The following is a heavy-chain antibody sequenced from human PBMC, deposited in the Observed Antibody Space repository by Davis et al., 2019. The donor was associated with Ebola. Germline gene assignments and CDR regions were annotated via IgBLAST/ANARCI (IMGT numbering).Heavy chain of an antibody. Sequence: GESLKISCSASGFPCSKYGMHWVRQVPGKGLEWVAIISYDGSRKFYADSVKGRFTISRDSSKDTLYLQMNSLRAEDTAVYYCARDFIRGHYYYYMDVWGNGTTVTVSS. V-gene: IGHV3-30*03. D-gene: IGHD3-16*01. CDR1: GFPCSKYG. CDR2: ISYDGSRK. J-gene: IGHJ6*03. CDR3: ARDFIRGHYYYYMDV.